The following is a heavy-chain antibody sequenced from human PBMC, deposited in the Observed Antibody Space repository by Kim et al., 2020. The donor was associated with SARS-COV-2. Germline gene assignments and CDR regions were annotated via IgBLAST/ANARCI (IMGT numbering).Heavy chain of an antibody. CDR1: GGFISSYY. J-gene: IGHJ4*02. CDR3: ARKKCSSTNCYTPFDS. V-gene: IGHV4-59*08. CDR2: IHYRGST. D-gene: IGHD2-2*02. Sequence: SETLSLTCTVSGGFISSYYWSWIRQPPGKGLEWIGYIHYRGSTYYSPSLKSRVSMSVDTSENQFSLSLSSVTAADTAVYYCARKKCSSTNCYTPFDSWGQGTLVTVSS.